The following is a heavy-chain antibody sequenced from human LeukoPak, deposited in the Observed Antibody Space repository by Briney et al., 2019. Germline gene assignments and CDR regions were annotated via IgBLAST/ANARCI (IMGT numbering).Heavy chain of an antibody. Sequence: GRSLRLSCAASGFTFSSYWMHWVRQAPGKGLVWVSGIITDGRSTSYADSVKGRFTISRDNAKNTLYLQMNSLRAEDTAVYYCARDLAAGEHFYFDLWGRGALVTVSS. J-gene: IGHJ2*01. CDR2: IITDGRST. V-gene: IGHV3-74*01. CDR1: GFTFSSYW. D-gene: IGHD7-27*01. CDR3: ARDLAAGEHFYFDL.